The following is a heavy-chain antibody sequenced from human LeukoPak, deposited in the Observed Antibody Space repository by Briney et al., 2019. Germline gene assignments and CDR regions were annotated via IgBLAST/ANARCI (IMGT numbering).Heavy chain of an antibody. V-gene: IGHV3-48*01. D-gene: IGHD1-26*01. J-gene: IGHJ4*02. Sequence: GGSLRLFCAVSGFTFISYNMNWVRQAPGKGLEWVSYISGSSSARYYADSVKGRFTISRDNAKNSLYLQMNSLRAEDTAVYYCARDRILDYWGQGTLVTVSS. CDR3: ARDRILDY. CDR2: ISGSSSAR. CDR1: GFTFISYN.